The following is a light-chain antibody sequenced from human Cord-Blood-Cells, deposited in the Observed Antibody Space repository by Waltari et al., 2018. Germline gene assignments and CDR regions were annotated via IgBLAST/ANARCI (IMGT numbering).Light chain of an antibody. CDR1: QSISSY. CDR3: QQSYSTPYT. Sequence: DIQLTQSPSSLSASVGDRVTITCRASQSISSYLNWYQQKPGKAPKLPIYAASSLQSGGPSRFSGSGSRTDFTLTISSLQPEDFATYYCQQSYSTPYTFGQGTKLEIK. J-gene: IGKJ2*01. CDR2: AAS. V-gene: IGKV1-39*01.